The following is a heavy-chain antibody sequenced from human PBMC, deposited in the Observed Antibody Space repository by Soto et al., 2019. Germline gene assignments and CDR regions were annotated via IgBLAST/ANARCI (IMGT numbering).Heavy chain of an antibody. J-gene: IGHJ6*02. Sequence: GGSLRLSCAASGFTFSSYGMHWVRQAPGKGLEWVAVISYDGSNKYYADSVKGRFTISRDNSKNTLYLQMNSLRAEDTAVYYWAKERGDYLSRYYSGMDVGGQGTTVPVSS. CDR3: AKERGDYLSRYYSGMDV. D-gene: IGHD4-17*01. V-gene: IGHV3-30*18. CDR1: GFTFSSYG. CDR2: ISYDGSNK.